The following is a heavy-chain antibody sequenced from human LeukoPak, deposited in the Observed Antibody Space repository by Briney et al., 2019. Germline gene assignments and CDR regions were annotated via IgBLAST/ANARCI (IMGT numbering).Heavy chain of an antibody. D-gene: IGHD6-13*01. CDR2: MNPNSGNT. CDR1: GYTFTSYD. Sequence: ASVKVSCKASGYTFTSYDINWVRQATGQGLEWMGWMNPNSGNTGYAQKFQGRVTMTRNTSISTAYMELSSLRSEDTAVYYCAKDFDGSTWFGRNYMDVWGKGTTVTVSS. J-gene: IGHJ6*03. V-gene: IGHV1-8*01. CDR3: AKDFDGSTWFGRNYMDV.